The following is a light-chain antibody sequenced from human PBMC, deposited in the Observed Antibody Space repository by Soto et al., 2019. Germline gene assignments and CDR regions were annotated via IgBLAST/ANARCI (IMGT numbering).Light chain of an antibody. V-gene: IGLV7-46*01. CDR1: TGTVTTAHY. J-gene: IGLJ3*02. Sequence: QTVVTQEPSLTVSPGGTVTLTCGCSTGTVTTAHYPYWFQQKPGQAPRTLIYDTNDKHTWTPARFSGSLLGGRAALTLSGAQPEDEADYYCLLSYSGVRVFGGGTQLTVL. CDR2: DTN. CDR3: LLSYSGVRV.